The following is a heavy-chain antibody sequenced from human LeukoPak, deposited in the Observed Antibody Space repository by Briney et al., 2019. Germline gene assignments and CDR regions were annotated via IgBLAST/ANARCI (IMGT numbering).Heavy chain of an antibody. CDR2: IIPILGTA. CDR1: GGTFSSYA. V-gene: IGHV1-69*13. Sequence: GASVKVSCKASGGTFSSYAISWVRQAPGQGLEWMGGIIPILGTATYAQKFQGRVTITADESTSTAYMELSSLRSEDTAVYYCASMRYSNSWYEDAFDIWGQGTMVTVSS. D-gene: IGHD6-13*01. CDR3: ASMRYSNSWYEDAFDI. J-gene: IGHJ3*02.